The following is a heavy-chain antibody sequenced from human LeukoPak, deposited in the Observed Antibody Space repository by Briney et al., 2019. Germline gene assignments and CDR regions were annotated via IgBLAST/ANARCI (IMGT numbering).Heavy chain of an antibody. CDR1: GFTFSSYG. CDR2: IWYDGGNK. CDR3: ARDRGGGWYNPNPDY. V-gene: IGHV3-33*01. D-gene: IGHD6-19*01. Sequence: GGSLRLSCAASGFTFSSYGMHWVRQAPGKGLEWVAVIWYDGGNKYYADSVKGRFTISRDNSKNTLYLQMNSLRAEDTAVYYCARDRGGGWYNPNPDYWGQGTLVTVSS. J-gene: IGHJ4*02.